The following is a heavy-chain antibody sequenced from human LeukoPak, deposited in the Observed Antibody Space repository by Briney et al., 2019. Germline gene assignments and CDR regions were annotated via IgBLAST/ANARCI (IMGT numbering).Heavy chain of an antibody. CDR1: GDSISSYY. D-gene: IGHD3-3*01. J-gene: IGHJ6*02. V-gene: IGHV4-59*01. CDR3: ARVLASSQYYDFWSGYSPYYYYGMDV. CDR2: IYYSGST. Sequence: SETLSLTCTVSGDSISSYYWSWIRQPPGKGLEWIGYIYYSGSTNYNPSLKSRVTISVDTSKNQFSLKLSSVTAADTAVYYCARVLASSQYYDFWSGYSPYYYYGMDVWGQGTTVTVSS.